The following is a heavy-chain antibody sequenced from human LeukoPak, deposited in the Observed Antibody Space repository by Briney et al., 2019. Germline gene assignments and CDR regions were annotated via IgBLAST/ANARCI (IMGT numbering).Heavy chain of an antibody. V-gene: IGHV3-23*01. J-gene: IGHJ4*02. D-gene: IGHD5-18*01. CDR2: IFGSGGSP. CDR1: GFTFRSHA. CDR3: GKTTVGYSSGQKPAWPVDF. Sequence: GGSLRLSCEASGFTFRSHAMYWVRQAPGKGLEWVAGIFGSGGSPHYADSVKGRFTISRDNPRNTVYLKINSLRDDDTAVYYCGKTTVGYSSGQKPAWPVDFWGQGTLVTVSS.